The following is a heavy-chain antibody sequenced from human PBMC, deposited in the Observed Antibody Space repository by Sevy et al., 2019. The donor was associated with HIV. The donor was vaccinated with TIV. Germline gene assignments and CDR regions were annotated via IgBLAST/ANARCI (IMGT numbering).Heavy chain of an antibody. D-gene: IGHD3-9*01. Sequence: GGSLRLSCAASELAFNFNAMTWVRQAQGKGLGWASIISVGGGSPYYADSVKGQFTISRDNSKNTLYLQMNSLRAEETAVYYCAKDHDNNWFDPWGQGTLVTVSS. V-gene: IGHV3-23*01. CDR1: ELAFNFNA. CDR3: AKDHDNNWFDP. J-gene: IGHJ5*02. CDR2: ISVGGGSP.